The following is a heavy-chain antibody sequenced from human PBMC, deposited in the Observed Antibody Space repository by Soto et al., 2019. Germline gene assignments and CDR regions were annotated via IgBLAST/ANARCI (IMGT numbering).Heavy chain of an antibody. CDR3: ARTGGRYASGDDVELD. J-gene: IGHJ4*02. CDR1: GGSISSGDYF. Sequence: QVQLQESGPGLVKPSQTLSLTCTVSGGSISSGDYFWSWIRQPPGKGLEWIGYIYYSGSTYYNPSRKRRVTSSVDMSQNQFSLKLRSVTAADTAVDYCARTGGRYASGDDVELDWGQGTLVTVSS. V-gene: IGHV4-30-4*01. D-gene: IGHD2-2*01. CDR2: IYYSGST.